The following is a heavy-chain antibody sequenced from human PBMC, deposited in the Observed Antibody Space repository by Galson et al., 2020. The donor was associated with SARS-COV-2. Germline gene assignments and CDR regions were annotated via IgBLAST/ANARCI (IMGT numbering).Heavy chain of an antibody. Sequence: ASVKVSCKASGYTFTRYYMHWVRQAPGQGLEWMGWINPNSCGTNYAQKFQGWVTMTRDTSISTAYMELSRLRADDTAVYYCAREYSSSTTTAGHWYYFYGMGVWGQGTTVTVSS. CDR1: GYTFTRYY. V-gene: IGHV1-2*04. D-gene: IGHD6-6*01. CDR3: AREYSSSTTTAGHWYYFYGMGV. J-gene: IGHJ6*02. CDR2: INPNSCGT.